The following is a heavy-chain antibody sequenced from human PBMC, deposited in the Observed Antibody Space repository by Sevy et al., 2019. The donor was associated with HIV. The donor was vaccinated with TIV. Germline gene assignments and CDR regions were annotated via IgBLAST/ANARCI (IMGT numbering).Heavy chain of an antibody. Sequence: ASVKVSCKASGYTFTGYYIHWVRQAPGQGLEWMGRIDPNSGGTDHAQKLQGRVTMTRDTSISTGYMELNRLTSDDTAEYYWAGGAKNLGVVFIPVGGGRRGGGNYRGQGTLVTVSS. CDR2: IDPNSGGT. V-gene: IGHV1-2*06. D-gene: IGHD3-3*01. CDR3: AGGAKNLGVVFIPVGGGRRGGGNY. CDR1: GYTFTGYY. J-gene: IGHJ4*02.